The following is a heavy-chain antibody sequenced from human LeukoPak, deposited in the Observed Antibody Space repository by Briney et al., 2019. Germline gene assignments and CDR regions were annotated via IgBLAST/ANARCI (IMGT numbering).Heavy chain of an antibody. CDR3: ARVLYYDSSGSLNWFDP. CDR1: GFTFSDYY. CDR2: ISSSGSTI. J-gene: IGHJ5*02. Sequence: GGSLRLSCAASGFTFSDYYMSWIRQAPGKGLEWVSYISSSGSTIYYADSVKGRFTISRDNAKNSLYLQINSLRAEDTAVYYCARVLYYDSSGSLNWFDPWGQGTLVTVSS. D-gene: IGHD3-22*01. V-gene: IGHV3-11*01.